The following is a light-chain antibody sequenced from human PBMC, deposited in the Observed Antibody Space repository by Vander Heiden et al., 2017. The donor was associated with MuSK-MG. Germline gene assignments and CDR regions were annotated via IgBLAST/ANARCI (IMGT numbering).Light chain of an antibody. CDR3: QQSLTISPVT. Sequence: DIQMTQSPSSLSASVGGRVTITCRSSQTIADFLNWYQHKPGKPPQLLIYAASALQSGVPSRFSGTGYGTDFTLTISGLQPEDFGTYYCQQSLTISPVTFGGGNKLEIK. V-gene: IGKV1-39*01. J-gene: IGKJ4*01. CDR1: QTIADF. CDR2: AAS.